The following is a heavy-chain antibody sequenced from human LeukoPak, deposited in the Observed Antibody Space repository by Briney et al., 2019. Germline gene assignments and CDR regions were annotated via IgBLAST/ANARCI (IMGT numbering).Heavy chain of an antibody. D-gene: IGHD5-12*01. J-gene: IGHJ4*02. CDR3: ARGLWLRF. Sequence: PSETLSLTCAVYGGSFSGYYWSWIRQPPGKGLEWIGEINHSGSTSYNPSLKSRVTISVDTSKNQFSLKLSSVTAADTAVYYCARGLWLRFWGQGTLVTVSS. CDR2: INHSGST. CDR1: GGSFSGYY. V-gene: IGHV4-34*01.